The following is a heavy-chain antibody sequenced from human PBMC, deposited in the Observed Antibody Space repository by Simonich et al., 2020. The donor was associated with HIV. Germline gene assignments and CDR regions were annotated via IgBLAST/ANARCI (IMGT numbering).Heavy chain of an antibody. D-gene: IGHD4-17*01. CDR2: INHSGST. J-gene: IGHJ4*02. Sequence: QVQLQQWGAGLLKPSETLSLTCAVYGGSFSGYNWSWIRQPPGKGLEWFGEINHSGSTNYNPALTSRVTISVDTSKNQFSLKLSSVTAADTAVYYCARRHPTTVTTPYFDYWGQGTLVTVSS. CDR1: GGSFSGYN. V-gene: IGHV4-34*01. CDR3: ARRHPTTVTTPYFDY.